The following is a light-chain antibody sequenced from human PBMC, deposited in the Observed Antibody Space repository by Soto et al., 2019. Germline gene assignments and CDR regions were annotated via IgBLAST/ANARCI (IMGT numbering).Light chain of an antibody. CDR3: QQYNSYS. CDR2: HAS. J-gene: IGKJ1*01. Sequence: DIQMTQSPSTVSAYVGDSVTIICRASQSITTWLAWYQQKPGTAPKLLIYHASTLESGAPSRFSGSGSGTEFTLTISSLQPDDFATYYCQQYNSYSFGQGTKV. CDR1: QSITTW. V-gene: IGKV1-5*02.